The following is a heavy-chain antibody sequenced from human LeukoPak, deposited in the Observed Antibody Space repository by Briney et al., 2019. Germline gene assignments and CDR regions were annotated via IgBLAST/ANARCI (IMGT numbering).Heavy chain of an antibody. CDR1: GSSISSGGYY. D-gene: IGHD3-22*01. CDR3: AKPPPQRLLYYMDV. J-gene: IGHJ6*03. CDR2: ISGSGGST. Sequence: ETLSLTCTVSGSSISSGGYYWSWVRQAPGKGLEWVSAISGSGGSTYYADSVKGRFTISRDNSKNTLYLQMNSLRAEDTAVYYCAKPPPQRLLYYMDVWGKGTTVTVSS. V-gene: IGHV3-23*01.